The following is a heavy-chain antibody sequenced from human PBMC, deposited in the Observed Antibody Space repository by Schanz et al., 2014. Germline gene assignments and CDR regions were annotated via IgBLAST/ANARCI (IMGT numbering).Heavy chain of an antibody. J-gene: IGHJ6*02. CDR3: ASALTTWGGMDV. D-gene: IGHD4-4*01. CDR1: GDTFRSYT. CDR2: IIPITGIT. Sequence: QVQLVQSGAEVKKPGSSVKVSCKASGDTFRSYTINWVRHAPGQGLEWMGRIIPITGITNLAQKFQGRVTMTRDTSTSTVYMELSSLRSEDTAVYYCASALTTWGGMDVWGQGTTVTVSS. V-gene: IGHV1-69*02.